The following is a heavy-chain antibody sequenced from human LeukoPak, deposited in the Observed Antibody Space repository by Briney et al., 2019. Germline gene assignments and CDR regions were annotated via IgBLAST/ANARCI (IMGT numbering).Heavy chain of an antibody. CDR1: GFTFSSYA. CDR3: AKGPKQLLVGSRGYYFDY. Sequence: GGSLRLSCAASGFTFSSYAMSWVRQAPGKGLEWVSGISGSGGSTYYADSVKGRFTISRDISKNTLYLQMNSLRAEDTAVYYCAKGPKQLLVGSRGYYFDYWGQGTLVTVSS. D-gene: IGHD6-13*01. V-gene: IGHV3-23*01. CDR2: ISGSGGST. J-gene: IGHJ4*02.